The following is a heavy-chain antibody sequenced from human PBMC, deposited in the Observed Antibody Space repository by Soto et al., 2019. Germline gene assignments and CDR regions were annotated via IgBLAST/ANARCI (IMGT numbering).Heavy chain of an antibody. Sequence: QLQLQESGPGLVKPSETLSLTCTVSGGSFTRTSHYWVWIRQSPGKGLEGIGNIDYIGNTHYNPSFKSRVTMSVYASENPFSLKLSSVTAADSALYYCARETGATGIGYWGQGILVSVSS. D-gene: IGHD3-10*01. CDR2: IDYIGNT. J-gene: IGHJ4*02. CDR1: GGSFTRTSHY. CDR3: ARETGATGIGY. V-gene: IGHV4-39*02.